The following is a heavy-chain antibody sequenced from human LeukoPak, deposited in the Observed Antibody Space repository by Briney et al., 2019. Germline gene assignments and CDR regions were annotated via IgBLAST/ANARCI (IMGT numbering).Heavy chain of an antibody. CDR2: MKQDGSEK. CDR1: GFTFSSYW. Sequence: GGSLRLSCAASGFTFSSYWMSWVRQAPGKGLEWVANMKQDGSEKYYVDSVKGRFTISRDNAKNSLYLQMNSLRAEDTAVYYCARGIVVVTAIHGYFDYWGQGTLVTVSS. J-gene: IGHJ4*02. CDR3: ARGIVVVTAIHGYFDY. D-gene: IGHD2-21*02. V-gene: IGHV3-7*01.